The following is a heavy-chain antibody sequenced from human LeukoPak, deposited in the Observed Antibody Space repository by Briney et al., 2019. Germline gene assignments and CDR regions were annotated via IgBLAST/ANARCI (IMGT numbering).Heavy chain of an antibody. CDR2: IIPIFGTA. V-gene: IGHV1-69*06. CDR3: ARDYYDSSGFAPNYYYYYMDV. CDR1: GGTFSSYA. J-gene: IGHJ6*03. Sequence: SVKVSCKASGGTFSSYAISWVRQAPGQGLEWMGGIIPIFGTANYAQKFQGRVTITADKSTSTAYMELSSLRSEDTAVYYCARDYYDSSGFAPNYYYYYMDVWGKGTTVTVSS. D-gene: IGHD3-22*01.